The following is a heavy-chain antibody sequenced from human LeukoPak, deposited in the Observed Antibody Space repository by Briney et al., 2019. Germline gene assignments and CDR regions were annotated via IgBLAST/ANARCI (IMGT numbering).Heavy chain of an antibody. Sequence: PSETLSLTCTVSGGSISSYYWSWIRQPPGQGLEWIGYIYYSGSTNYNPSLKSRVTISVDTSKNQFSLKLSSVTAADTAVYYCAREELRVFDYWGQGTLVTVSS. D-gene: IGHD3-3*01. V-gene: IGHV4-59*01. CDR2: IYYSGST. CDR1: GGSISSYY. CDR3: AREELRVFDY. J-gene: IGHJ4*02.